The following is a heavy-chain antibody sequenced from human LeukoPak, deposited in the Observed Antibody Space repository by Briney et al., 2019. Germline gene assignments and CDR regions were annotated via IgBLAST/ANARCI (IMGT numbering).Heavy chain of an antibody. V-gene: IGHV1-3*01. Sequence: ASVKVSCKASGYTFTSYAMHWVRQAPGQRLEWMGWINAGNGNTKYSQKFQGRVTITRDTSASTAYKELSSLRSEDTAVYYCARDPDTAMVLDYWGQGTLVTVSS. CDR2: INAGNGNT. CDR3: ARDPDTAMVLDY. CDR1: GYTFTSYA. D-gene: IGHD5-18*01. J-gene: IGHJ4*02.